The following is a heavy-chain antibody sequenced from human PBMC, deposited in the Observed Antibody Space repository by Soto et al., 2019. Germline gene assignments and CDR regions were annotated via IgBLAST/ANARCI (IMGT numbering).Heavy chain of an antibody. J-gene: IGHJ6*02. Sequence: SETLSLTCPVSGGSISSGGYYWSWIRQHPGKGLEWIGYIYYSGSTYYNPSLKSRVTISVDTSKNQFSLKLSSVTAADTAVYYCARDGMITMVRGVITAGGGDGMDVWGQGTTVTVSS. V-gene: IGHV4-31*03. CDR3: ARDGMITMVRGVITAGGGDGMDV. CDR2: IYYSGST. CDR1: GGSISSGGYY. D-gene: IGHD3-10*01.